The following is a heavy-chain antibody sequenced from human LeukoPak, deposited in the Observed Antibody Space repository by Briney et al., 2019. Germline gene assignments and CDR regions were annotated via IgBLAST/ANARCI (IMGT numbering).Heavy chain of an antibody. J-gene: IGHJ5*02. D-gene: IGHD2-2*02. CDR3: ARGVVPADIFDGFDP. V-gene: IGHV3-23*01. CDR2: ISGSGGST. CDR1: GFTFSSYA. Sequence: GGSLRLSCAASGFTFSSYAMSWVRQAPGKGLEWVSAISGSGGSTYYADSVKGRFTISRDNSKDTLYLQMNSLRAEDTAVYYCARGVVPADIFDGFDPWGQGTLVTVSS.